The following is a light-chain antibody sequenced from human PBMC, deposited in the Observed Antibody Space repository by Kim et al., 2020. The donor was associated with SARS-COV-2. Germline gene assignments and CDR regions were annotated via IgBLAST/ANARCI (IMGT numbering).Light chain of an antibody. CDR1: SSNIGSNY. V-gene: IGLV1-47*01. CDR2: RNN. J-gene: IGLJ1*01. CDR3: AAWDDSLSACYV. Sequence: QKVTISCSGSSSNIGSNYVYRYQQLPGTAPKLLSYRNNQRPSGVPDRFSGSKSGTSASLAISGLRSEDEADYYCAAWDDSLSACYVFGTGTKVTVL.